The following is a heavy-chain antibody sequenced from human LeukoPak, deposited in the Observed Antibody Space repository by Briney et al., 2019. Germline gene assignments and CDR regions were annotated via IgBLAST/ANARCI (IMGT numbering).Heavy chain of an antibody. D-gene: IGHD3-22*01. V-gene: IGHV5-51*01. CDR2: IYPGDSDT. CDR1: GYSFTSYW. CDR3: ARQGNYYDSSGYYQNWFDP. Sequence: HGESLKISCKGSGYSFTSYWIGWVRQMPGKGLEWMGIIYPGDSDTRYSPSFQGQVTISADKSISTAYLQWSSLKASDTAMYYCARQGNYYDSSGYYQNWFDPWGQGTLVTVSS. J-gene: IGHJ5*02.